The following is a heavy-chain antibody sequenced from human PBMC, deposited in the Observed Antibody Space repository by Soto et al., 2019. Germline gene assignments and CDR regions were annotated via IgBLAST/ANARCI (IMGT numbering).Heavy chain of an antibody. CDR3: ARRSAVAGAKWFDP. CDR1: GGSISSYY. J-gene: IGHJ5*02. D-gene: IGHD6-19*01. V-gene: IGHV4-59*08. CDR2: IYYSGST. Sequence: QVQLQESGPGLVKPSETLSLTCTVSGGSISSYYWSWIRQPPGKGLEWIGYIYYSGSTNYNPSLKSRVTISVETSKNQFSLKLNSVNAADTAVYYCARRSAVAGAKWFDPWGQGTLVTVSS.